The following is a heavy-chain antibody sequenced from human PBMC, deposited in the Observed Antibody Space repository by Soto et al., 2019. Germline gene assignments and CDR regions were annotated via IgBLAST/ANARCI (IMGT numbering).Heavy chain of an antibody. V-gene: IGHV3-74*01. CDR2: INHDESSS. D-gene: IGHD2-8*01. J-gene: IGHJ4*02. Sequence: EVQLVEFGGGLVQPGGSLRLSCAASGFTFSSYWMHWVRQAPGKGLVWVSRINHDESSSTYVDSVRGRFTISRDNAKNTLYLQMNSLRAEDTAVYYCARRGPLSVLAYWGQGTLVTVSS. CDR3: ARRGPLSVLAY. CDR1: GFTFSSYW.